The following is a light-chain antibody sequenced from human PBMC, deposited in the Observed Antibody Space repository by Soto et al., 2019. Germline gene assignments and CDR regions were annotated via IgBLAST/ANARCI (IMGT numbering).Light chain of an antibody. J-gene: IGLJ1*01. CDR2: QDS. Sequence: SYELTQPPSVSVSPGQTASITCSGDKLGDKYACWYQQKPGQSPVLVIYQDSKRPSGIPERFSGSNSGNTATLTISGTQAMDEADYYCQAWDSSTAGVFGTRTKVTVL. CDR1: KLGDKY. CDR3: QAWDSSTAGV. V-gene: IGLV3-1*01.